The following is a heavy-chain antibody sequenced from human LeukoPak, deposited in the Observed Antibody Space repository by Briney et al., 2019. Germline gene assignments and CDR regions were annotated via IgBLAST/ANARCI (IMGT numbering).Heavy chain of an antibody. J-gene: IGHJ4*02. CDR2: INPSGGST. D-gene: IGHD3-10*01. V-gene: IGHV1-46*01. Sequence: ASVKVSCKASGYTFTSYYMHWVRQAPGQGLEWMGIINPSGGSTSYAQKFQGRVTMTRDTSTSTVYMELSSLRSEDTAVYYCARDKEPSGSYHFLPDGYWGQGTLVTVSS. CDR3: ARDKEPSGSYHFLPDGY. CDR1: GYTFTSYY.